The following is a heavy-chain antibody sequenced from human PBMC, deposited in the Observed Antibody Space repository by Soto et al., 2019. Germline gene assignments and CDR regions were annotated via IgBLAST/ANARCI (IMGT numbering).Heavy chain of an antibody. CDR2: ISAYNGNT. CDR3: ARLGSHGWTWFDP. D-gene: IGHD3-16*01. CDR1: GSTLPSNG. V-gene: IGHV1-18*01. Sequence: GAPVKVSSKVLGSTLPSNGIGWVHQAPGQGLEWMGWISAYNGNTNYAQKLQGRVTMTTDTSTSTAYMELRSLRSDDTAVYYCARLGSHGWTWFDPWGQGTLVTVSS. J-gene: IGHJ5*02.